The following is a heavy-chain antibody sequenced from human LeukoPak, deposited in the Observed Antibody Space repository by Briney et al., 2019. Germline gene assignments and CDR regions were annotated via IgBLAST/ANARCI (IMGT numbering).Heavy chain of an antibody. CDR2: VIPIFGRA. V-gene: IGHV1-69*01. CDR1: GGTFSSYA. J-gene: IGHJ4*02. CDR3: ARGRGSSWVDY. Sequence: SVKVSCTSSGGTFSSYAISLVRQAPGQGLEWMGGVIPIFGRANYAQTFQGRVTITAVESTSTAYMELSRLRSEATAVYSCARGRGSSWVDYWGQGTLVTVSS. D-gene: IGHD6-13*01.